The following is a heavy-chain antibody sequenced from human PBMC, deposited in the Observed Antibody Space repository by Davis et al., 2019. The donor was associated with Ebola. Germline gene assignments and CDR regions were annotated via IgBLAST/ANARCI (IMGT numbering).Heavy chain of an antibody. CDR1: GFTFSGSA. CDR3: TGATTEDY. V-gene: IGHV3-73*01. J-gene: IGHJ4*02. Sequence: GEPLKISCAASGFTFSGSAMHWVRQASGKGLEWVGRIRSKANSYATAYAASVKGRFTISRDDSKNTAYLQMNSLKTEDTAVYYCTGATTEDYWGQGTLVTVSS. CDR2: IRSKANSYAT. D-gene: IGHD1-26*01.